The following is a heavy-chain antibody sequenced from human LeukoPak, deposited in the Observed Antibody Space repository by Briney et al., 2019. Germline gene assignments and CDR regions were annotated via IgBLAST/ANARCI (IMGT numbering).Heavy chain of an antibody. CDR2: INSDGSST. CDR1: GFTFSSYW. V-gene: IGHV3-74*01. J-gene: IGHJ3*02. CDR3: ARQGDDGGNLDAFDI. Sequence: GGSLRLSCAASGFTFSSYWMHWVRQAPGKGLVWVSRINSDGSSTSYADSVKGRFTISRDNAKNTLYLQMNSLRAEDTAVYYCARQGDDGGNLDAFDIWGQGTMVTVSS. D-gene: IGHD4-23*01.